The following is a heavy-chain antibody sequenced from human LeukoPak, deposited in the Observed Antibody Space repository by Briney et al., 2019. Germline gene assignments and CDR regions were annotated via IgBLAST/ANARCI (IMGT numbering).Heavy chain of an antibody. CDR2: IIPILGIA. V-gene: IGHV1-69*04. D-gene: IGHD6-13*01. CDR1: GGTFSSYA. CDR3: ARGDSSRWYSGNFDY. Sequence: GASVKVSCKASGGTFSSYAISWVRQAPGQGLEWMGRIIPILGIANYAQKFQGRVTITADKSTSTAYMELSSLRSEDTAVYYCARGDSSRWYSGNFDYWGQGTLVTVSS. J-gene: IGHJ4*02.